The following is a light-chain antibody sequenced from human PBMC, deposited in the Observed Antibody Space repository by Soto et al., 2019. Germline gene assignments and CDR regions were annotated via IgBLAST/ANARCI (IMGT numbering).Light chain of an antibody. CDR3: LLAYSGARI. CDR1: TGSVTSSHF. V-gene: IGLV7-46*01. J-gene: IGLJ2*01. Sequence: QAVVTQEPSLTVSPGGTVTLTCGSSTGSVTSSHFAYWIQQKPGQAPRTMICNTSNKQSWTPARFSGSLLGGKAALTLSGAQPEDEAEYYCLLAYSGARIFGGGTKLTVL. CDR2: NTS.